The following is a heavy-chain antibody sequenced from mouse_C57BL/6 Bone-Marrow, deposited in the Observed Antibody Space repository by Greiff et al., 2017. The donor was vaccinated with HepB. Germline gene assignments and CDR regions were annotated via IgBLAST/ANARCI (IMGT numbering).Heavy chain of an antibody. J-gene: IGHJ2*01. V-gene: IGHV1-15*01. D-gene: IGHD1-1*01. Sequence: QVQLQQSGAELVRPGASVTLSCKASGYTFTDYEMHWVKQTPVHGLEWIGAIDPETGGTAYNQKFKGKAILTADKSSSTAYMELRSLTSEDSAVYYCTRATVVAKDYWCQGTTLTVSS. CDR2: IDPETGGT. CDR3: TRATVVAKDY. CDR1: GYTFTDYE.